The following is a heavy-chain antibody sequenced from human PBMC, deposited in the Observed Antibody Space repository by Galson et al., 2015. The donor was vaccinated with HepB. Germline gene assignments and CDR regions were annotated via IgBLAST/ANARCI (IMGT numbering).Heavy chain of an antibody. Sequence: PALVKPTQTLTLTCPFSGFSLSTTEMRVSWIRQPPGKALEWLARIDWDDDKFYSTSLKTRLTISKDTSKNQVVLTMTNLDPVDTATYYCARSGYSSGWYPLYFDLWGRGTLVTVSA. CDR3: ARSGYSSGWYPLYFDL. V-gene: IGHV2-70*04. D-gene: IGHD6-19*01. J-gene: IGHJ2*01. CDR2: IDWDDDK. CDR1: GFSLSTTEMR.